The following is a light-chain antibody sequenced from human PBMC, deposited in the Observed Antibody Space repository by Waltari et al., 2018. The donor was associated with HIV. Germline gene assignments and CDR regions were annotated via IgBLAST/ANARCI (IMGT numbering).Light chain of an antibody. CDR2: KAS. CDR1: QSIGNW. J-gene: IGKJ4*01. V-gene: IGKV1-5*03. Sequence: DIQMTQAPSTLSASVGDRVTNTCLASQSIGNWLAWYQQKQGTAPKGLIYKASSLESGVPSRFSGSGSETEFTLTISSLQHDDCATYYCHQISSASRTFGGGTKVEIK. CDR3: HQISSASRT.